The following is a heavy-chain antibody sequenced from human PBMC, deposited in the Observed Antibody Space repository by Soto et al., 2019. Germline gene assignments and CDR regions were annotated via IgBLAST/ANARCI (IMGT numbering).Heavy chain of an antibody. J-gene: IGHJ5*02. V-gene: IGHV4-34*01. CDR1: GGSFSGYY. Sequence: QVQLQQWGAGLLKPSETLSLTCAGYGGSFSGYYWSWIRQHPGKGLEWLGEINHSGSTNYNPSLKSRVTISVDTSKNQFSLKLSSVTAADTAVYYCARGRVIVVVVAATGPWFDPWGQGTLVTVSS. CDR3: ARGRVIVVVVAATGPWFDP. CDR2: INHSGST. D-gene: IGHD2-15*01.